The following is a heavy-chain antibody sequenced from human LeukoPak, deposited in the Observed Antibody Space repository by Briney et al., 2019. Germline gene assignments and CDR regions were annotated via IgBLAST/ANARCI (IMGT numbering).Heavy chain of an antibody. CDR1: GFTFSSYA. CDR3: AKGGLWDTAISFFFDY. D-gene: IGHD5-18*01. CDR2: ISGSGGST. V-gene: IGHV3-23*01. Sequence: QPGGSLRLSCAASGFTFSSYAMSWVRQAPGKGLEWVSAISGSGGSTYYADSVKGRFTISRDNSKNTLYLQMNSLRAEDTAVYYCAKGGLWDTAISFFFDYWGQGTLVTVSS. J-gene: IGHJ4*02.